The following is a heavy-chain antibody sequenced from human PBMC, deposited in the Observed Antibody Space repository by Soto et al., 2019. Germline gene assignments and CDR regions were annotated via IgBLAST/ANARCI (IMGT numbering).Heavy chain of an antibody. J-gene: IGHJ6*02. CDR1: GGSINSGAYS. CDR3: ASGTGTHRWKYYYGIDV. Sequence: QVQLQESGPGLVKPSQTLSLTCTVSGGSINSGAYSSWTWIRQQSGKGLEWSGYIYNSGTAYYNPSLKSRLTISLDTSKNQFSLTLSSVTAADTAVYYCASGTGTHRWKYYYGIDVWGQGTTVTVSS. D-gene: IGHD3-10*01. CDR2: IYNSGTA. V-gene: IGHV4-31*03.